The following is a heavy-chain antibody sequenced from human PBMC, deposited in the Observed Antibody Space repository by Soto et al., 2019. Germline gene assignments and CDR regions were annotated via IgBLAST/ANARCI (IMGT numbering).Heavy chain of an antibody. CDR3: ARGSITMVRGFIGWFDP. Sequence: SETLSLTCTVSGGSISSGGYYWSWVRQHPEKGLEWIGYNYYIGGSTYYNPSLKSRVTISVDPSKNQFSLNLTSVTAADTAVYYCARGSITMVRGFIGWFDPWRQGTLVPVSS. CDR1: GGSISSGGYY. CDR2: NYYIGGST. D-gene: IGHD3-10*01. J-gene: IGHJ5*02. V-gene: IGHV4-31*03.